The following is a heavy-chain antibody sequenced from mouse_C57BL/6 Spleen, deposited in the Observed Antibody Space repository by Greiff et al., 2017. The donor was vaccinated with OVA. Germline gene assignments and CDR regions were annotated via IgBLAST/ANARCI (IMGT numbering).Heavy chain of an antibody. CDR2: IRSKSNNYAT. CDR3: VRQPLSYYAMDY. J-gene: IGHJ4*01. Sequence: EVMLVESGGGLVQPKGSLKLSCAASGFSFHTYAMNWVRQAPGKGLEWVARIRSKSNNYATYYADSVKDRFTISRDDSESMLYLQMNNLKTEDTAMYYCVRQPLSYYAMDYWGQGTSVTVSS. CDR1: GFSFHTYA. V-gene: IGHV10-1*01. D-gene: IGHD6-1*01.